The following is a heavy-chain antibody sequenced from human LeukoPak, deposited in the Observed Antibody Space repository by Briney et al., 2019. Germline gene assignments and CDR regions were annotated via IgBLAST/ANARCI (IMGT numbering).Heavy chain of an antibody. CDR3: ARRAGAYSHPYDY. Sequence: GGSLRLSCAASGFTFSDFTMNWVRQAPGKRLEWVSFIYSDNTHYSDSVKGRFTISRDNSKNTLYLQMNSLRAEDTAVYYCARRAGAYSHPYDYWGQGTLVTVSS. CDR1: GFTFSDFT. V-gene: IGHV3-53*01. D-gene: IGHD4/OR15-4a*01. CDR2: IYSDNT. J-gene: IGHJ4*02.